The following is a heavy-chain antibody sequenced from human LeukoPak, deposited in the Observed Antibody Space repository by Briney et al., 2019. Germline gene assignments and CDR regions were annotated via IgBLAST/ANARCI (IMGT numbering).Heavy chain of an antibody. CDR2: ISHDGSNK. CDR1: GFTFSSFA. D-gene: IGHD3-3*01. Sequence: GGSLRLSCAASGFTFSSFALHWVRQAPGKGLEWVAVISHDGSNKYSADSVKGRFAISRDNSKNALFLQMNSLRAEDTAVYYCARVADYWSGPNYMDVWGKGTTVTVS. CDR3: ARVADYWSGPNYMDV. J-gene: IGHJ6*03. V-gene: IGHV3-30*09.